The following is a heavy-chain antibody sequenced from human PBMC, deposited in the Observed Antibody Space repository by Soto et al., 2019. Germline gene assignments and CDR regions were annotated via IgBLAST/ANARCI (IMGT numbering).Heavy chain of an antibody. CDR2: IWYDGSNK. V-gene: IGHV3-33*01. D-gene: IGHD6-13*01. J-gene: IGHJ6*02. CDR3: ARDIYSSSWPTIYYYYGMDV. CDR1: GFTFSSYG. Sequence: GGSLRLSCAASGFTFSSYGMHWVRQAPGKGLEWVAVIWYDGSNKYYADSVKGRFTISRDNSKNTLYLQMNSLRAEDTAVYYCARDIYSSSWPTIYYYYGMDVWGQGTTVTVSS.